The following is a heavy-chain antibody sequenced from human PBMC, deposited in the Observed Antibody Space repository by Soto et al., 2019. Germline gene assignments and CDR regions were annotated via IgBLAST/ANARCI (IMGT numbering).Heavy chain of an antibody. D-gene: IGHD2-2*03. V-gene: IGHV3-23*01. CDR2: ISAGGVTT. J-gene: IGHJ4*02. Sequence: EMQLLESGGGLVQPGGSLRLSCVASGFSFSSFAVSWVRRGPGKGLEWVARISAGGVTTEFADSVKGRFTISRDNSRNTLYLQMNSLRAADTALYHCAKVIATRPTFQVLDFWGLGTQVTVSS. CDR1: GFSFSSFA. CDR3: AKVIATRPTFQVLDF.